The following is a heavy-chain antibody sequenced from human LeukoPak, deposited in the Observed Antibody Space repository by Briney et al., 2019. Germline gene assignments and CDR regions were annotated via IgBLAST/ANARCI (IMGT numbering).Heavy chain of an antibody. CDR3: AKDPTMIVVVIPDY. Sequence: PGGSLRLSCAASGFTFSSYAMSWVRQAPGKGLEWVSAISGSGGSTYYAHSVKGRFTTSRDNSENTLYLQMNSLRAEDTAVYYCAKDPTMIVVVIPDYWGQGTLVTVSS. D-gene: IGHD3-22*01. V-gene: IGHV3-23*01. J-gene: IGHJ4*02. CDR1: GFTFSSYA. CDR2: ISGSGGST.